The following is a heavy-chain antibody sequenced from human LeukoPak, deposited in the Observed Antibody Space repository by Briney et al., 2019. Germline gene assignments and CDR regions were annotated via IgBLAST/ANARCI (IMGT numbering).Heavy chain of an antibody. Sequence: GGSLRLSCAASGFTFSSYGMHWVRQAPGKGLEWVAFIRYDGSNKYYADSVKGRFTISRDNSKNTLYLQMNSLRAEDTAVYYCARDMAAAAGWFDPWGQGTLVTVSS. J-gene: IGHJ5*02. D-gene: IGHD6-13*01. V-gene: IGHV3-30*02. CDR1: GFTFSSYG. CDR2: IRYDGSNK. CDR3: ARDMAAAAGWFDP.